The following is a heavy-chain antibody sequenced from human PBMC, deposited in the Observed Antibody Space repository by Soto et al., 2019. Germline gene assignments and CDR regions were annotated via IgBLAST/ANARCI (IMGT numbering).Heavy chain of an antibody. CDR3: ARGGGYSSSRAIDY. D-gene: IGHD6-6*01. V-gene: IGHV4-34*01. J-gene: IGHJ4*02. Sequence: PSETLSLTCAVYGGSFSGYYWSWIRQPPGKGLEWIGEINHSGSTNYNPSLKSRVTISVDTSKNQLSLKLSSVTAADTAVYYCARGGGYSSSRAIDYWGQGTLVTVSS. CDR2: INHSGST. CDR1: GGSFSGYY.